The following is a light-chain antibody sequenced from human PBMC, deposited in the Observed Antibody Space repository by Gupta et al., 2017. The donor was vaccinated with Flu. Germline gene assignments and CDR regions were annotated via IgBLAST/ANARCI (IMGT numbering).Light chain of an antibody. J-gene: IGKJ1*01. Sequence: DIQMTQSPSSPSASVGDRVTITCRASQSIISYLNWYQQKPGKAPKLLIYAASSLQSGVPSRFSGSGSGTDFTLTISSLQPEEFATYYCQQSYSTPGTFGQGTKVEIK. CDR3: QQSYSTPGT. CDR1: QSIISY. V-gene: IGKV1-39*01. CDR2: AAS.